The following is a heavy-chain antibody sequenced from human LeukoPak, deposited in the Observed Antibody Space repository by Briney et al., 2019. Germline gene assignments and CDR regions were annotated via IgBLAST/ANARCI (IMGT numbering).Heavy chain of an antibody. Sequence: PSETLSLTCTVSGGSISSYYWSWIRQPPGKGLEWIGYIYYSGSTNYNPSLKSRVTISVDTSKNQSSLKLSSVTAADTAVYYCARSYSSSWYVGYWGQGTLVTVSS. V-gene: IGHV4-59*01. D-gene: IGHD6-13*01. CDR2: IYYSGST. J-gene: IGHJ4*02. CDR1: GGSISSYY. CDR3: ARSYSSSWYVGY.